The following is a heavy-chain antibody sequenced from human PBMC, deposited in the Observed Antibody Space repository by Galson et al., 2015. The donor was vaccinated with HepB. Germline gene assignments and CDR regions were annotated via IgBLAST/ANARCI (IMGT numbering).Heavy chain of an antibody. CDR3: ARASYWRSTDAFDI. CDR1: GFTFSDQF. J-gene: IGHJ3*02. D-gene: IGHD3-3*01. CDR2: SRNKANSYTT. Sequence: SLRLSCAVSGFTFSDQFMDWVRQAPGKGLEWVGRSRNKANSYTTEYVASVKRRFAISRDDSRNSLYLQMNSLKSEDSAEYYCARASYWRSTDAFDIWGRGTMVTVSS. V-gene: IGHV3-72*01.